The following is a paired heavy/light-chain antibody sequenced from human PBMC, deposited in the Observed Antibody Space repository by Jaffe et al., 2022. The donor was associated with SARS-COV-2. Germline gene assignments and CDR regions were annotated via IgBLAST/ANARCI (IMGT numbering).Heavy chain of an antibody. CDR2: ISTSRTTI. D-gene: IGHD3-9*01. V-gene: IGHV3-48*03. Sequence: EVHLVESGGGLVQPGGSLRLSCAASGFTFSNFEMNWVRQAPGKGLEWVSFISTSRTTIDYADSVKGRFTISRDNAKNSLYLQMNSLRAEDTGVYYCAGEPRQDYDIFTGNYYYGMDVWGQGTTVTVSS. J-gene: IGHJ6*02. CDR1: GFTFSNFE. CDR3: AGEPRQDYDIFTGNYYYGMDV.
Light chain of an antibody. V-gene: IGKV3-15*01. CDR3: QQYNNWPRT. CDR2: GAS. CDR1: QSVSSS. Sequence: EIVMTQSPATLSVSPGERATLSCRASQSVSSSLAWYQQKPGQAPRLLIRGASTRATGIPARFSGSGSGTEFTLTISSLQSEDFAVYYCQQYNNWPRTFGQGTKVEIK. J-gene: IGKJ1*01.